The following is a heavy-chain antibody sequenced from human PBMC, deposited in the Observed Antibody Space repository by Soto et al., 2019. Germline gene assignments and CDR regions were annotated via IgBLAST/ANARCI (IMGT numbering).Heavy chain of an antibody. D-gene: IGHD2-21*01. Sequence: EVQLLESGGGLVQPGGSLRLSCAASGFTFSSYAMSWDRQAPGKGLEWVSAISGSGGSTYYADSVKGRFTISRDNSKNTLYLQMNSLRAEDTVVYYCAIDVVMATTSFPLDYWGQGTLVTVSS. CDR3: AIDVVMATTSFPLDY. V-gene: IGHV3-23*01. CDR2: ISGSGGST. J-gene: IGHJ4*02. CDR1: GFTFSSYA.